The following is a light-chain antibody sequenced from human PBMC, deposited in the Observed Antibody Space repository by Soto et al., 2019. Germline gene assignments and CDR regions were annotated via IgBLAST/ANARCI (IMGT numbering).Light chain of an antibody. CDR2: RAD. J-gene: IGLJ2*01. V-gene: IGLV1-47*01. CDR3: AAWDDNVNGLV. CDR1: SANIGGNY. Sequence: QSVLTQSPSASGTPGQRVTISCSGSSANIGGNYVYWYQQLPGTAPRLLIFRADKRPSGVPDRFSGSKSGTSASLAISVLRSGDEAAYYCAAWDDNVNGLVFGGGTKLTVL.